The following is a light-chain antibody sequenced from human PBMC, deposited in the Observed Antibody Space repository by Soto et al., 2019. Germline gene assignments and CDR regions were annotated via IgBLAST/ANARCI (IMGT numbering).Light chain of an antibody. J-gene: IGKJ5*01. CDR2: TAS. Sequence: EIVLTQSPGTLSLSPGERASLSCRASQSISSNYLAWFQQKPGQAPRLLISTASSRATGIPDRFSGSGSGRDFTLTISGLEPEDFAVYYCQQYGSSPLISFGQGTRLEI. CDR1: QSISSNY. CDR3: QQYGSSPLIS. V-gene: IGKV3-20*01.